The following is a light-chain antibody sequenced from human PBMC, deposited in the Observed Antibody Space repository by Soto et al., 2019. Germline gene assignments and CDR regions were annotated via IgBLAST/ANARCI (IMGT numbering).Light chain of an antibody. CDR1: SSNIGAGYD. Sequence: QSVLTQPPSVSGAPGQRVTISCTGSSSNIGAGYDVHWYQQRPGTAPKLLIYGNSNRPSGVPDRFSGSKSGTSASLAITGLQAEDEADYYCQSYDSRLSGSVFGAGTKLTVL. V-gene: IGLV1-40*01. J-gene: IGLJ3*02. CDR3: QSYDSRLSGSV. CDR2: GNS.